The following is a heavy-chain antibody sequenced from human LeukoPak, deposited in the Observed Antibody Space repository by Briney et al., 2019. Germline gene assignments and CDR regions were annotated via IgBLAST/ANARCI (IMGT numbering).Heavy chain of an antibody. CDR1: GGTFSSYA. CDR3: ASRIAARPNYYYYMDV. J-gene: IGHJ6*03. V-gene: IGHV1-69*05. CDR2: LIPIFGTA. Sequence: SSVKVSCKATGGTFSSYAISWVRQAPGQGLEWMGRLIPIFGTANYAQKFQGRVTITTDESTSTAYMELSSLRSEDTAVYYCASRIAARPNYYYYMDVWGKGTTVTVSS. D-gene: IGHD6-6*01.